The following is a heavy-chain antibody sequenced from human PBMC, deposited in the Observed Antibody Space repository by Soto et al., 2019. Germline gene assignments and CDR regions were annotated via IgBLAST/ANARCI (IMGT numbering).Heavy chain of an antibody. V-gene: IGHV3-11*01. D-gene: IGHD3-10*01. CDR1: GFVFSDYY. CDR2: IGTIETSV. CDR3: VRDYFYGSGTYSSYYFDS. Sequence: GGSLRLSCAASGFVFSDYYMSWIRQSPGKGLEWVAYIGTIETSVSYADSVKGRFTISRDNAKNSLFLQMNSLRAEDTAVYYCVRDYFYGSGTYSSYYFDSWGRGTLVTVSS. J-gene: IGHJ4*02.